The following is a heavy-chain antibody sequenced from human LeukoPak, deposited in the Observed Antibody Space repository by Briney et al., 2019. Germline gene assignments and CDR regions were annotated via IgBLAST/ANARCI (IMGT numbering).Heavy chain of an antibody. Sequence: GGSLRLSCAASGFTFRSYSMNWVRQAPGKGLEWVSSISSSSYIYYADSVKGRFTISRDNAKNSLYLQMNSLRAEDTAVYYCARDGAGAVAGVDYWGQGTLVTVSS. CDR2: ISSSSYI. CDR3: ARDGAGAVAGVDY. D-gene: IGHD6-19*01. V-gene: IGHV3-21*01. J-gene: IGHJ4*02. CDR1: GFTFRSYS.